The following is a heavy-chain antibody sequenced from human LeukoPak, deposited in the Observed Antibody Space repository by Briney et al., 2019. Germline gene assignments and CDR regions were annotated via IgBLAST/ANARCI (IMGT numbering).Heavy chain of an antibody. Sequence: SETLSLTCAVSGYSIRSGDYWGWIRQSPGKGLEWIGSIYHSGSTHYNPSLKSRVIISVDTSKNQFSLMLSSVTAADTAVYYCARNRSVTTTPGFDHWGQGTLVTVSS. D-gene: IGHD4-17*01. CDR2: IYHSGST. CDR3: ARNRSVTTTPGFDH. CDR1: GYSIRSGDY. V-gene: IGHV4-38-2*01. J-gene: IGHJ4*02.